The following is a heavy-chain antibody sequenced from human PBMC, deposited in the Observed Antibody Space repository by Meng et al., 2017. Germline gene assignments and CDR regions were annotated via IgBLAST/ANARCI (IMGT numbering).Heavy chain of an antibody. CDR1: WLTVSRKD. CDR2: IYSGANT. CDR3: TRDLGY. J-gene: IGHJ4*02. Sequence: AQFVEAGGALVMSGGALRLSFTASWLTVSRKDLGWVLHAPGKGMECVSVIYSGANTYSADSVKGRFTISRYNSREPMYLQINSVRAEDTAVYYCTRDLGYWGQGTLVTVSS. V-gene: IGHV3-66*01. D-gene: IGHD3-16*01.